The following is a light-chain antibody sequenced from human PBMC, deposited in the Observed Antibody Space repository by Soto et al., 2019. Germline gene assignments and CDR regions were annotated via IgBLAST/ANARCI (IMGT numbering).Light chain of an antibody. CDR3: QQYNSHPYT. V-gene: IGKV1-5*01. CDR1: QSISSW. J-gene: IGKJ2*01. CDR2: DAS. Sequence: DIRMTQSPSTLSASVGDRVTITCRASQSISSWLAWYQQKPGKAPKLLIYDASSLESGVPSRFSGSGSGTEFTLTISSLQPDDFATYYCQQYNSHPYTFGQGTKLEIK.